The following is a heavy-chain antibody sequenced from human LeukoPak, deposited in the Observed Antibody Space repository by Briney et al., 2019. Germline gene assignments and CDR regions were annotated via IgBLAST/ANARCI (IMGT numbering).Heavy chain of an antibody. Sequence: GRSLRLSCAASGFTFDDYAMHWVRQAPGKGLEWVSGISWNSGSIGYADSVKGRFTISRDNAKNSLYLQMNSLRAEDTALYYCAKAPDYYDSSGYYFDYWGQGTLVTASS. V-gene: IGHV3-9*01. J-gene: IGHJ4*02. CDR2: ISWNSGSI. CDR3: AKAPDYYDSSGYYFDY. D-gene: IGHD3-22*01. CDR1: GFTFDDYA.